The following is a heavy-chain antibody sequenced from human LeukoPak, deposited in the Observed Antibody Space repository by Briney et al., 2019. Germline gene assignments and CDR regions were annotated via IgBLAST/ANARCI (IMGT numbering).Heavy chain of an antibody. J-gene: IGHJ5*02. CDR3: ARDTDYGDDSWFDP. V-gene: IGHV1-46*04. CDR1: GYIFTSNY. Sequence: GASVKVSFKASGYIFTSNYIHWVRQAPGQGLEWMGIINPSGGSTNYAQKLQGRVTITRDTSTSTVYMELSSLRSEDTAVYYCARDTDYGDDSWFDPWGQGTLVTVSS. CDR2: INPSGGST. D-gene: IGHD4-17*01.